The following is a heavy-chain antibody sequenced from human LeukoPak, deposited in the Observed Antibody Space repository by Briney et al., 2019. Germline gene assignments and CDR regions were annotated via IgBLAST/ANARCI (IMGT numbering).Heavy chain of an antibody. J-gene: IGHJ4*02. CDR3: GRNYRLGSHRIDY. Sequence: ASVKVSCKASGYSFDNFGISWVRQAPGQGLEWMGWINAHNGDTKSAQNVQGRVTMTTDTSTSTAYMELTSLRNDDTAVYYCGRNYRLGSHRIDYWGQGTVVTVSS. V-gene: IGHV1-18*01. CDR2: INAHNGDT. CDR1: GYSFDNFG. D-gene: IGHD3-10*01.